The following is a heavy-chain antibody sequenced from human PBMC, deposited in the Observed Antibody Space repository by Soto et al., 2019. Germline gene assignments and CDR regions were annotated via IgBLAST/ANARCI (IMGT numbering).Heavy chain of an antibody. CDR2: IDPSDSYT. D-gene: IGHD2-15*01. Sequence: PGESLKISCKGSGYSFTSYWISWVRQMPGKGLEWMGRIDPSDSYTNYSPSFQGHVTISADKSISTAYLQWSSLKASDTAMCYCARLRGVVVVAATLDYYYGMDVWGQGTTVTVSS. J-gene: IGHJ6*02. V-gene: IGHV5-10-1*01. CDR3: ARLRGVVVVAATLDYYYGMDV. CDR1: GYSFTSYW.